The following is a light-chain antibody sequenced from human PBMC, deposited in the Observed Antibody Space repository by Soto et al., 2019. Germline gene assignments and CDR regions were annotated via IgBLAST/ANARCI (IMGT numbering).Light chain of an antibody. V-gene: IGKV3-20*01. CDR3: QQYAESPLT. CDR1: QSIGKSY. Sequence: ETLLTQSPVTVSLSPGESATLSCRASQSIGKSYLAWFQHKPGQAPRLLIYGASTRATGIPDRFRGSGPGTDFTLTVSRLESEDFAVYYCQQYAESPLTFGGGTKVDIK. CDR2: GAS. J-gene: IGKJ4*01.